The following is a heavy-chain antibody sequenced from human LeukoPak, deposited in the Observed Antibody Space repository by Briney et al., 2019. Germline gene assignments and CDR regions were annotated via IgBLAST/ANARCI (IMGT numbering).Heavy chain of an antibody. J-gene: IGHJ5*02. CDR1: GGSISSSSYY. CDR3: ARSIVGATGGGWFDP. V-gene: IGHV4-39*01. D-gene: IGHD1-26*01. CDR2: IYYSGST. Sequence: SETLSLTCTVSGGSISSSSYYWGWIRQPPGKGLEWIGSIYYSGSTYYNPSLKSRVTISVDTSKNQFSLKLGSVTAADTAVYYCARSIVGATGGGWFDPWGQGTLVTVSS.